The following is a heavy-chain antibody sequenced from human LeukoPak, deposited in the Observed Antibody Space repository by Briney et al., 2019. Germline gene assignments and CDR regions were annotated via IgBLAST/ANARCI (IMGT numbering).Heavy chain of an antibody. J-gene: IGHJ4*02. CDR1: GGSISSGDYY. D-gene: IGHD3-10*01. CDR2: IYYSGST. V-gene: IGHV4-30-4*08. Sequence: SQTLSLTCTVSGGSISSGDYYWSWIRQPPGKGLEWIGYIYYSGSTYYNPSLKSRFTISVDTSKNQFSLKLSSVTAADTAVYYCARDPITMVRGVIPHSDYWGQGTLVTVSS. CDR3: ARDPITMVRGVIPHSDY.